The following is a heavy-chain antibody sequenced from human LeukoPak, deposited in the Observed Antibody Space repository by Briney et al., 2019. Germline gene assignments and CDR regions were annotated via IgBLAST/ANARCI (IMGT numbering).Heavy chain of an antibody. D-gene: IGHD2-15*01. CDR3: AKSEYCSGGSCYSYYYYYGMDV. CDR2: IRYDGSNK. Sequence: GGSLRLSCAASGFTFSSYGMHWVRQAPGKGLEWVAFIRYDGSNKYYADSVKGRFTISRDNSKSTLYLQMNSLRAEDTAVYYCAKSEYCSGGSCYSYYYYYGMDVWGQGTTVTVSS. J-gene: IGHJ6*02. CDR1: GFTFSSYG. V-gene: IGHV3-30*02.